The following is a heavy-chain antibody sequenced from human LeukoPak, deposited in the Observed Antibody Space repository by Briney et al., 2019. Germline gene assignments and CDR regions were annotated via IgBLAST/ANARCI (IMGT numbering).Heavy chain of an antibody. CDR3: AREVAAAVGGFDY. Sequence: GGSLRLSCAASGFTFSSYAMHWVRQAPGKGLEWVAVISYDGSNKYYADSVKGRFTISRDNSKNTLYLQMNSLRAEDTAVYYCAREVAAAVGGFDYWGQGTLVTVSS. CDR2: ISYDGSNK. J-gene: IGHJ4*02. D-gene: IGHD6-13*01. V-gene: IGHV3-30*04. CDR1: GFTFSSYA.